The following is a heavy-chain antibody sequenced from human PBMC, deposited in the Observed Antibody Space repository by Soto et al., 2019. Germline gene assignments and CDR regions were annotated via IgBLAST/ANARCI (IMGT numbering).Heavy chain of an antibody. J-gene: IGHJ6*02. CDR1: GGSIKNSGYY. Sequence: QVQLQESGPGLVKPSQTLSLTCTVSGGSIKNSGYYWSCIRQHPEKGLEWIGYISYSGSTDYAPSLKSRVTMAVDSSKNQFFLNLISETAADKDVYYGGSDAVKKRDFYYDGMDVWGRGTTVTFSS. CDR3: GSDAVKKRDFYYDGMDV. D-gene: IGHD4-4*01. CDR2: ISYSGST. V-gene: IGHV4-31*03.